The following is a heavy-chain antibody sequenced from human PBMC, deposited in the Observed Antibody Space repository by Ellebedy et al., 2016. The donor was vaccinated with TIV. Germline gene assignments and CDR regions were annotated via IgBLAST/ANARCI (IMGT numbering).Heavy chain of an antibody. D-gene: IGHD1-26*01. CDR2: ISYDGSNK. CDR1: GFSFRTYA. V-gene: IGHV3-30-3*01. J-gene: IGHJ6*03. CDR3: AKGPTTRYYYMGV. Sequence: GESLKISXAVSGFSFRTYAMHWVRQAPGKGLEWVAVISYDGSNKYYVDSVKGRFTISRDNSKNTLFLQMNSLRVEDTAVYYCAKGPTTRYYYMGVWGKGTTVTVSS.